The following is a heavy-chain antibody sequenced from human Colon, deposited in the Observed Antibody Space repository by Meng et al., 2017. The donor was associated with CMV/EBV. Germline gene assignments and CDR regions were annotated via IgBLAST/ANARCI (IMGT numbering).Heavy chain of an antibody. J-gene: IGHJ5*02. CDR2: INSNSGGT. V-gene: IGHV1-2*02. CDR1: GYTFTGHH. CDR3: ARDAAYSWKGANWFDP. Sequence: ASVKVSCKASGYTFTGHHMHWVRQVPGQGLEWMGWINSNSGGTKYAQKFQGRVTMTRDTSIITAYMELSRLRSDDTAVYYCARDAAYSWKGANWFDPWGQGTLVTVSS. D-gene: IGHD1-1*01.